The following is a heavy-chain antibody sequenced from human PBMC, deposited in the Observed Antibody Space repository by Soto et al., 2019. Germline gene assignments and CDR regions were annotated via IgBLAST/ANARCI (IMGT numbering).Heavy chain of an antibody. CDR1: GFTFSSYG. CDR2: IWYDGSNK. D-gene: IGHD6-19*01. CDR3: ARTYICCWYPRSYYYYGMDV. Sequence: PGGSLRLSCAASGFTFSSYGMHWVRQAPGKGLEWVAVIWYDGSNKYYADSVKGRFTISRDNSKNTLYLQMNSLRAEDTAVYYCARTYICCWYPRSYYYYGMDVWGEGTPVTVSS. V-gene: IGHV3-33*01. J-gene: IGHJ6*04.